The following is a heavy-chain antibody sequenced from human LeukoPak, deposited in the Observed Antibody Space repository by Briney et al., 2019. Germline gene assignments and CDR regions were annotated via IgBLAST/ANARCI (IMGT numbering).Heavy chain of an antibody. J-gene: IGHJ4*02. CDR3: ARSSWSYDGHFDS. D-gene: IGHD1-26*01. V-gene: IGHV4-59*01. CDR1: GGSIGSYY. Sequence: SETLSLTCNISGGSIGSYYWSWIRQSPGMGLEWIGYIYYSGSTNYNPSLKSRVIISVDTSKNQFSLNLSSVTAADTAVYYCARSSWSYDGHFDSWGQGTLVTVSS. CDR2: IYYSGST.